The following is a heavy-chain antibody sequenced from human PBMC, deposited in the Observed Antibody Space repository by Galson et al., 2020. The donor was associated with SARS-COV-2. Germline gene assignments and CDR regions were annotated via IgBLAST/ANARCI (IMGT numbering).Heavy chain of an antibody. CDR1: GYTFTGYY. V-gene: IGHV1-2*02. CDR2: INPNLGAT. D-gene: IGHD3-16*01. Sequence: GESLKISCKTSGYTFTGYYIHWVRQAPGQGLEWMGWINPNLGATNSAQNLQGRVTLTRDTSINTAYMDLTSLTSDDTAVYYCARTDGGTSFDYWGQGTLVTVSS. J-gene: IGHJ4*02. CDR3: ARTDGGTSFDY.